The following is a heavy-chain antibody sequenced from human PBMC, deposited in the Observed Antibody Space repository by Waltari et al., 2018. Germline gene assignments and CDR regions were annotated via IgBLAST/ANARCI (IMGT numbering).Heavy chain of an antibody. J-gene: IGHJ4*02. CDR2: IKGDGSTT. Sequence: EVQLVESGGGSVQPGESLRLSCAASGFTCSTYIMHWVRQAPGKGLVWVSRIKGDGSTTRYVDSVKGRFTISRDNAKNTLYLEMNSLRVEDTAIYYCARDYNYKVDYWGQGILVTVSS. CDR1: GFTCSTYI. D-gene: IGHD1-1*01. CDR3: ARDYNYKVDY. V-gene: IGHV3-74*01.